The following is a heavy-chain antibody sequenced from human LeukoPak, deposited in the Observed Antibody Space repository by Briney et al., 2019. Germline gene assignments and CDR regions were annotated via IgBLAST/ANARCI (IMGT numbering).Heavy chain of an antibody. CDR1: GYSISSGYY. CDR2: MYHNTST. D-gene: IGHD3-10*01. J-gene: IGHJ6*04. Sequence: SETLSLTCAVSGYSISSGYYWGWIRQPPGKGLEWIGSMYHNTSTYYNPSLKSRVTISMDTSKNQFSLRLCSVTAADTAVYYCASYYASGVSAYNYFGMDVWGKGTTVTVSS. CDR3: ASYYASGVSAYNYFGMDV. V-gene: IGHV4-38-2*01.